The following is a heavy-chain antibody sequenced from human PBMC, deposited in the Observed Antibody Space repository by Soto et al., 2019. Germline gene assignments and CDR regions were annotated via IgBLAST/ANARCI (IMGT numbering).Heavy chain of an antibody. D-gene: IGHD3-16*01. V-gene: IGHV4-39*01. CDR1: GDSINSDNYY. CDR3: ARGGRARTSSFDY. CDR2: IYYRGNT. Sequence: TSETLSLTCSVSGDSINSDNYYWGWIRQPPGKGLEWIGSIYYRGNTYYNPSLKTRVTISLDKSKSQFSLKLSSVTAADTAVYFCARGGRARTSSFDYWGQGTLVTVSS. J-gene: IGHJ4*02.